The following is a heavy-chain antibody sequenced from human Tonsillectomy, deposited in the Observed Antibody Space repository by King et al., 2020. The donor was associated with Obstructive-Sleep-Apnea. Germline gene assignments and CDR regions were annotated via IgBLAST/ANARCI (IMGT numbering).Heavy chain of an antibody. CDR3: ARGRTQFDY. J-gene: IGHJ4*02. Sequence: QLQESGPGLVKSSETLSLTCTVSRYSISSGYDWGWIRQPPGKGLEWIGNIYHSGITHYNPSLKSRVTISVDTSKNQFSLKLNPVTAADTAVYYCARGRTQFDYWGQGTLVTVSS. D-gene: IGHD3/OR15-3a*01. CDR1: RYSISSGYD. V-gene: IGHV4-38-2*02. CDR2: IYHSGIT.